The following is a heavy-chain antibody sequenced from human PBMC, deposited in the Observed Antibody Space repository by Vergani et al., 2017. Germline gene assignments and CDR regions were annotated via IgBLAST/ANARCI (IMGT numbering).Heavy chain of an antibody. CDR1: GGTFSSYT. Sequence: QVQLVQSGAEVKKPGSSVKVSCKASGGTFSSYTISWVRQAPGQGLEWMGRIIPILGIANYAQKFQGRVTITADKSTSTAYMELSSLRSEDTAVYYCAGGSYYYGSGSYSSPLDYWGQGTLVTVSS. CDR2: IIPILGIA. CDR3: AGGSYYYGSGSYSSPLDY. D-gene: IGHD3-10*01. J-gene: IGHJ4*02. V-gene: IGHV1-69*02.